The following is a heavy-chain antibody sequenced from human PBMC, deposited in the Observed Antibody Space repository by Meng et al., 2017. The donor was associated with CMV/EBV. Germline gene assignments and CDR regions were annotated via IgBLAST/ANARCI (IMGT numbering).Heavy chain of an antibody. CDR2: IYTSGST. D-gene: IGHD3-22*01. Sequence: QVLLQASGLGLVMPSXXLSLTCTVSGGSISSYYWSWIRQPAGKGLEWIGRIYTSGSTNYNPSLKSRVTMSVDTSKNQFSLKLSSVTAADTAVYYCARGWDYDSPFDYWGQGTLVTVSS. V-gene: IGHV4-4*07. CDR3: ARGWDYDSPFDY. J-gene: IGHJ4*02. CDR1: GGSISSYY.